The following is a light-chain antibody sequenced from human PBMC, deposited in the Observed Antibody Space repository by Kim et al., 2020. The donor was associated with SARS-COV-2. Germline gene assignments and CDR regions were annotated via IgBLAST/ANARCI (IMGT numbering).Light chain of an antibody. CDR2: SAS. J-gene: IGKJ4*01. Sequence: DIVLTQSPGTLSLSPGERATLSCRASQSVKNNWLAWYQQKPAQAPRLLIYSASSRATGIPARFSGSGSGTDFTLTISSLEPEDFAVYYCQQYTSPLTFAGGTKVDIK. CDR3: QQYTSPLT. V-gene: IGKV3-20*01. CDR1: QSVKNNW.